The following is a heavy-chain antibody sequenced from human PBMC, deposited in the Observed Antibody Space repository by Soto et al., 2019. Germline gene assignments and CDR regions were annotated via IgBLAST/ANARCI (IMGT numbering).Heavy chain of an antibody. Sequence: PSQSLSRTCTVSGGSGRSYYWSWIRQPAGKGLEWIGHIYTSGSSNYNPSLKMRVTMSVDTSKNQFSLKLSSVTAADTAVYYCARSYGGSYEEKWFDPWGQGTLVSVSS. CDR2: IYTSGSS. V-gene: IGHV4-4*07. CDR1: GGSGRSYY. D-gene: IGHD1-26*01. J-gene: IGHJ5*02. CDR3: ARSYGGSYEEKWFDP.